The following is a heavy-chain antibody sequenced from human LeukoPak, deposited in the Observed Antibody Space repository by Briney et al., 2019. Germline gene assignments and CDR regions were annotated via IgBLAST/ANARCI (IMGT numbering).Heavy chain of an antibody. CDR1: GYXFTGYY. D-gene: IGHD6-19*01. V-gene: IGHV1-2*02. CDR3: ARDLREHHYPAYSSGWYDIDY. CDR2: INPNSGGT. J-gene: IGHJ4*02. Sequence: ASVKVSCKASGYXFTGYYIHWVRQAPGQGLEWLGWINPNSGGTNYAQKFQGRVTMTRDTSISTAYMGLSRLRSDDTAVYYCARDLREHHYPAYSSGWYDIDYWGQGTLVTVSS.